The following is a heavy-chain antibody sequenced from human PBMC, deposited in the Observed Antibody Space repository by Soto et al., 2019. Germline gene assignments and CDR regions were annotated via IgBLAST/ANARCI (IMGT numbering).Heavy chain of an antibody. D-gene: IGHD2-2*02. CDR1: GFTFSSYG. J-gene: IGHJ4*02. Sequence: PGGSLRLSCAASGFTFSSYGMHWVRQAPGKGLEWVAVISYDGSNKYYADSVKGRFTISRDNSKNTLYLQMNSLRAEDTAVYYCAKDLGKVVPAAILASWGQGTLVTVSS. V-gene: IGHV3-30*18. CDR3: AKDLGKVVPAAILAS. CDR2: ISYDGSNK.